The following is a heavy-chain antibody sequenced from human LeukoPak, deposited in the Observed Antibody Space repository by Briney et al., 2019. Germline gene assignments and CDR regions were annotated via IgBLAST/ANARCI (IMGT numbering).Heavy chain of an antibody. D-gene: IGHD2-2*02. V-gene: IGHV1-69*13. J-gene: IGHJ3*02. CDR1: GGTFSNYA. CDR3: ARREAAAIPEGAFDI. CDR2: IIPIFHIT. Sequence: SVKVSCKASGGTFSNYAISWVRQATGQGLEWMGGIIPIFHITNYAQKFQGRVTITADESTSTAYMELSSLRSEDTAVYYCARREAAAIPEGAFDIWGQGTMVTVSS.